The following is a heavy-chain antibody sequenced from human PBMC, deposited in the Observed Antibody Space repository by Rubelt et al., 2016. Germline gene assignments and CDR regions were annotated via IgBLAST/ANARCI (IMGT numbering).Heavy chain of an antibody. J-gene: IGHJ5*02. V-gene: IGHV4-30-4*07. CDR1: GGAISSGGYS. CDR2: VYNSGNT. CDR3: ARGQRGGIFYGWFDP. D-gene: IGHD1-26*01. Sequence: QVQLQESGPGLVKPSQTLSLTCAVSGGAISSGGYSWRWIRQPPGQDLEWIGYVYNSGNTYYSPSLQSRATISVDTSKNQLSLELRSMSAADTAVYYCARGQRGGIFYGWFDPWGQGTLVTVSS.